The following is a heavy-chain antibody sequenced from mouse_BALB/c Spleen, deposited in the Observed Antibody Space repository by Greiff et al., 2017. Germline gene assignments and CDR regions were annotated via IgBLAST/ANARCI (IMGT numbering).Heavy chain of an antibody. CDR1: GFTFSSYG. J-gene: IGHJ4*01. CDR2: ISSGGSYT. CDR3: ARHGVGAMDY. D-gene: IGHD1-1*01. V-gene: IGHV5-6*01. Sequence: EVQVVESGGDLVKPGGSLKLSCAASGFTFSSYGMSWVRQTPDKRLEWVATISSGGSYTYYPDSVKGRFTISRDNAKNTLYLQMSSLKSEDTAMYYCARHGVGAMDYWGQGTSVTVSS.